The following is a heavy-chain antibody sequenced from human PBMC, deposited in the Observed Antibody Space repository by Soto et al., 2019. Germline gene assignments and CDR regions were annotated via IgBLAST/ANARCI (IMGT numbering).Heavy chain of an antibody. Sequence: GESLKISCXGSGFTFTSYWIAWVRQMPGKGLEWMGIIYPGDSDSSYSPSFQGQVTISADKSINTACLHWSSLKASDTAIYYCAKHEGYCSTTTCSNFDYWGQGTLVTVSS. J-gene: IGHJ4*02. V-gene: IGHV5-51*01. CDR1: GFTFTSYW. D-gene: IGHD2-2*01. CDR2: IYPGDSDS. CDR3: AKHEGYCSTTTCSNFDY.